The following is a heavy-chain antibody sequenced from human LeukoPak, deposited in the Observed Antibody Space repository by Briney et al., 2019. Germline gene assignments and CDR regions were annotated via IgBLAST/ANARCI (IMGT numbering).Heavy chain of an antibody. V-gene: IGHV3-30-3*01. D-gene: IGHD6-13*01. CDR1: GFTFSTYT. Sequence: GGSLRLSCAASGFTFSTYTMYWVRHPPGKGLEWVAVISYDGSNKYYADSVKGRFTISRDNSKNTLYLQMNSLRAEDTAVYYCARVAAAGPKEDYWGQGTLVTVSS. CDR3: ARVAAAGPKEDY. CDR2: ISYDGSNK. J-gene: IGHJ4*02.